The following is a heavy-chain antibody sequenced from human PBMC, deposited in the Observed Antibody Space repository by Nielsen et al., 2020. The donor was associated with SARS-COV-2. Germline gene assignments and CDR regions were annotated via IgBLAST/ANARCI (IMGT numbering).Heavy chain of an antibody. D-gene: IGHD2-15*01. CDR3: ARQGVYCSGGSCYSNFDY. CDR2: IYPGDSDT. Sequence: MRQMPGKGLEWMGIIYPGDSDTRYSPSFQGQVTISADKSISTAYLQWSSLKASDTAMYYCARQGVYCSGGSCYSNFDYWGQGTLVTVSS. J-gene: IGHJ4*02. V-gene: IGHV5-51*01.